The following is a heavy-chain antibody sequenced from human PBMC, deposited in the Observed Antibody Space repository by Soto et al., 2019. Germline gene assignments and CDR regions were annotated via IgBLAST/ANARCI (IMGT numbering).Heavy chain of an antibody. CDR2: ISYDGSNK. D-gene: IGHD6-19*01. CDR3: AKDRGSSGWPFYFDY. J-gene: IGHJ4*02. CDR1: GFTFSSYG. V-gene: IGHV3-30*18. Sequence: GGSLRLSCAASGFTFSSYGMHWVRQAPGKGLEWVAVISYDGSNKYYADSVKGRFTISRDNSKNTLYLQMNSLRAEDTAVYYCAKDRGSSGWPFYFDYWGQGTLVTVSS.